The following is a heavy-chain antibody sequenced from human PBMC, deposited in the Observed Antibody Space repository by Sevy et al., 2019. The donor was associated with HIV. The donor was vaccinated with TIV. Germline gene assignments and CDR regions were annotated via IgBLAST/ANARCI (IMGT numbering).Heavy chain of an antibody. V-gene: IGHV1-18*01. CDR1: GYTLASSG. CDR2: ISAHNGYT. D-gene: IGHD3-3*01. CDR3: AKPREGVANLYGMDV. J-gene: IGHJ6*02. Sequence: ASVKVSCKASGYTLASSGTSWVRQAPGQGREWVGWISAHNGYTNIAEKFQGRVTMTTDTSTSTVFMELRSLTSDDAAVYYCAKPREGVANLYGMDVWGQGTTVTVSS.